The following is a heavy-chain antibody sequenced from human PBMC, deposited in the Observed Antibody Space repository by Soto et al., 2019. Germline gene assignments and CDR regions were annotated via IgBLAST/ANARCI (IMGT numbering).Heavy chain of an antibody. CDR1: GFTFSNYG. CDR3: ARDLGSSWYPEYFQH. Sequence: GGSLRLSCAASGFTFSNYGMHWVRQAPGKGLEWVAVILYDGSNEHYADSVKGRFTISRDNAKNSLYLQMNSLRAEDTAVYYCARDLGSSWYPEYFQHWGQGTLVTVSS. V-gene: IGHV3-33*08. J-gene: IGHJ1*01. CDR2: ILYDGSNE. D-gene: IGHD6-13*01.